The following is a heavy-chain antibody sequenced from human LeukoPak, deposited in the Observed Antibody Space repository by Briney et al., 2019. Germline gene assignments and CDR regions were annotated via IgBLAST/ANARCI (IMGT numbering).Heavy chain of an antibody. J-gene: IGHJ4*02. V-gene: IGHV1-8*01. Sequence: ASVTVSCTASGYTFTSYDINWVRQATGQGLEWMGWMNPNSGNTGYAQKFQGRVTMTRNTSISTAYMELSSLRPEDTAVYYCARDTGYCSSTSCYRDDYWGQGTLVTVSS. CDR3: ARDTGYCSSTSCYRDDY. CDR2: MNPNSGNT. CDR1: GYTFTSYD. D-gene: IGHD2-2*02.